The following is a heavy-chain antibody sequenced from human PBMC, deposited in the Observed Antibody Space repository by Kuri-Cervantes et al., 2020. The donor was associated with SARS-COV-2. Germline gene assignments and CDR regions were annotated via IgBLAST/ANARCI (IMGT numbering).Heavy chain of an antibody. Sequence: GGSLRLSFAASGFTFSNCDMNWVRQAPGKELEWVSGVSWNGSRTHYEASVKGQFIISRDNAENSLFLQMNTLRDEDTARYYYATWPREVIWGQGTMVTVSS. CDR2: VSWNGSRT. V-gene: IGHV3-35*02. CDR1: GFTFSNCD. J-gene: IGHJ3*02. CDR3: ATWPREVI.